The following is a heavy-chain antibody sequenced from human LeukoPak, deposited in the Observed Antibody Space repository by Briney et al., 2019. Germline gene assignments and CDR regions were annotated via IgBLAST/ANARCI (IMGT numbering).Heavy chain of an antibody. CDR3: VRRDWYYFDY. Sequence: PGGSLRLSXAASGFTFSSYWMHWVRKSPGKGLVWLSRINSGGSSTNYADSVKGRFTISRDNAKNTLYLQMNSLRAEDTAAYYCVRRDWYYFDYWGQGTLVTVSS. CDR2: INSGGSST. D-gene: IGHD2-21*01. V-gene: IGHV3-74*01. CDR1: GFTFSSYW. J-gene: IGHJ4*02.